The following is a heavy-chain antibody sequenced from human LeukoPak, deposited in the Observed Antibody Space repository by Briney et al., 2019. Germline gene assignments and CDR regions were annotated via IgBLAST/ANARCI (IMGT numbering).Heavy chain of an antibody. J-gene: IGHJ4*02. CDR2: INPNSGGT. CDR1: GYTFTGYY. V-gene: IGHV1-2*02. Sequence: ASVKVSCKASGYTFTGYYMHWVRQAPGQGLEWMGWINPNSGGTNYAQKFQGRVTMTRDTSISTAYMELSRLRSDDTAVYYCARVRGITMVRGVPTVGYWGQGTLVTVFS. D-gene: IGHD3-10*01. CDR3: ARVRGITMVRGVPTVGY.